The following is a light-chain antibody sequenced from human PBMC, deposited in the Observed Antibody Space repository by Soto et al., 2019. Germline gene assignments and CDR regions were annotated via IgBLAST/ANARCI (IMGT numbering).Light chain of an antibody. J-gene: IGKJ2*01. CDR2: GAS. Sequence: EIVMTQSPATLSVSPGERATLSCRARQSVSSNLAWYQQKPGQAPRLLIYGASTRATGIPARFSGSGSGTEFTLTISSLQSEDFAVYYCQQYNNWQPYTFGQGTKLEIK. CDR3: QQYNNWQPYT. CDR1: QSVSSN. V-gene: IGKV3-15*01.